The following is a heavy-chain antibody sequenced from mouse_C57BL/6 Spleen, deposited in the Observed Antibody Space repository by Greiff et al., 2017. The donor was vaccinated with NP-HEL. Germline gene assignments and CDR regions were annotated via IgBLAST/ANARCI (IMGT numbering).Heavy chain of an antibody. CDR1: GFTFSDYG. CDR3: ARHNGSSYGWYFDV. CDR2: ISSGSSTI. D-gene: IGHD1-1*01. V-gene: IGHV5-17*01. Sequence: EVKVVESGGGLVKPGGSLKLSCAASGFTFSDYGMHWVRQAPEKGLEWVAYISSGSSTIYYADTVKGRFTISRDNAKNTLFLQMTSLRSEDTAMYYCARHNGSSYGWYFDVWGTGTTVTVSS. J-gene: IGHJ1*03.